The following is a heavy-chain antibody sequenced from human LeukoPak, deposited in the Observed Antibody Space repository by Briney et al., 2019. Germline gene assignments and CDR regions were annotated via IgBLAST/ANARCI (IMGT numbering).Heavy chain of an antibody. CDR2: ISSSSSTI. CDR1: GFTFSSYS. D-gene: IGHD3-22*01. V-gene: IGHV3-48*01. J-gene: IGHJ3*02. Sequence: GGSLRLSCAACGFTFSSYSMNWVRQAPGKGLEWVSYISSSSSTIYYADSVKGRFTISRDNAKNPLYLQMNSLRAEDTAVYYCARDKITMIVVVSDAFDIWGQGTMVTVSS. CDR3: ARDKITMIVVVSDAFDI.